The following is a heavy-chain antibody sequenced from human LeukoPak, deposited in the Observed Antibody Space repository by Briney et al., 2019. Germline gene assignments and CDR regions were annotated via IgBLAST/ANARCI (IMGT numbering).Heavy chain of an antibody. CDR2: IYPGDSDT. V-gene: IGHV5-51*01. CDR3: ARLVATGTTRWFDP. CDR1: GYTFTSYW. J-gene: IGHJ5*02. Sequence: GESLKTSCKGSGYTFTSYWIVWVRQMPGKGLEWMGIIYPGDSDTRYSPSFQGQVTISVDKSISTAYLQWSSLKASDTAMYYCARLVATGTTRWFDPWGQGTLVTVSS. D-gene: IGHD1-1*01.